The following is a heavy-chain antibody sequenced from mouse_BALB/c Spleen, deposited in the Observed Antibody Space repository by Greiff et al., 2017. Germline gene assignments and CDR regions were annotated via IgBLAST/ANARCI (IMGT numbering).Heavy chain of an antibody. CDR3: AREGLGLLAY. J-gene: IGHJ3*01. Sequence: EVQLQESGPGLVKPSQSLSLTCSVTGYSITSGYYWNWIRQFPGNKLEWMGYISYDGSNNYNPSLKNRISITRDTSKNQFFLKLNSVTTEDTATYYCAREGLGLLAYWGQGTLVTVSA. V-gene: IGHV3-6*02. CDR2: ISYDGSN. D-gene: IGHD4-1*01. CDR1: GYSITSGYY.